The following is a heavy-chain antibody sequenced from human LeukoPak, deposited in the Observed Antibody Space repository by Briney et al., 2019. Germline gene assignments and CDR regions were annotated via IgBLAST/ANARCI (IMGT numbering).Heavy chain of an antibody. D-gene: IGHD1-26*01. V-gene: IGHV1-46*01. CDR1: GYTFTSYY. J-gene: IGHJ6*02. Sequence: GASVKVSCKASGYTFTSYYMHWVRQAPGQGLEWMGIINPSGGSTSYAQKFQSRVTMTRDTSTSTVYMELSSLRSEDTAVYYCAREKGGSYKGYYYYYGMDVWGQGTTVTVSS. CDR2: INPSGGST. CDR3: AREKGGSYKGYYYYYGMDV.